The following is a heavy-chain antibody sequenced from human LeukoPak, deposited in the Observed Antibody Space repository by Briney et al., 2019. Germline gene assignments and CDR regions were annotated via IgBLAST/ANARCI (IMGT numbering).Heavy chain of an antibody. V-gene: IGHV3-23*01. CDR3: AKPVGTSWYYFDY. D-gene: IGHD2-2*01. J-gene: IGHJ4*02. Sequence: GGSLRLSCAASGFTFSSYAMSWVRQAPGKGLEWDSAISGSGGSTYYADSVKGRFTISRDNSKNTLYLQMNNPRAEDTAVYYCAKPVGTSWYYFDYWGQGTLVTVSS. CDR1: GFTFSSYA. CDR2: ISGSGGST.